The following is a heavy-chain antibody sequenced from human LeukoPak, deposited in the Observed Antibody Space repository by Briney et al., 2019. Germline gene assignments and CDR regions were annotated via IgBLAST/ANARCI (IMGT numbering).Heavy chain of an antibody. V-gene: IGHV3-21*01. CDR3: ARDPSSGWYLKGWFDP. Sequence: SGGPLRLSCAASGFSVSSNHMYWVRQATGKGLEWVSSISSSSNYIYYADSVKGRFTISRDNAKNSLYLQMNSLRAEDTAVYYCARDPSSGWYLKGWFDPWGQGTLVTVSS. CDR2: ISSSSNYI. D-gene: IGHD6-19*01. CDR1: GFSVSSNH. J-gene: IGHJ5*02.